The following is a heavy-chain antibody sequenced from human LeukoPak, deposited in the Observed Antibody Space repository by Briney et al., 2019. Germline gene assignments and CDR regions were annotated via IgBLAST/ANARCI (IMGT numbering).Heavy chain of an antibody. CDR2: IYTSGST. D-gene: IGHD3-16*01. V-gene: IGHV4-4*09. J-gene: IGHJ5*02. CDR1: GGSISSYY. CDR3: ARIRPLGNWFDP. Sequence: SETLSLTCTVSGGSISSYYWSWIRQPPGKGLEWIGYIYTSGSTNYNPSLKSRVTISVDTSKNQFSPKLSSVTAADTAVYYCARIRPLGNWFDPWGQGTLVTVSS.